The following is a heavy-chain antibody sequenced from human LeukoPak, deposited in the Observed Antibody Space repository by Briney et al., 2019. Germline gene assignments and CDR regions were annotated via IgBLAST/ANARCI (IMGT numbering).Heavy chain of an antibody. V-gene: IGHV3-64*04. Sequence: GGSLRLSCSASGFTFNNYAMHWVRQAPGKGLEYVSGINNNGGSTQYADSVKGRFTISRDNAKNSLYLQMNSLRAEDTAMYYCARDSSIWGQGTMVTVSS. CDR1: GFTFNNYA. CDR2: INNNGGST. CDR3: ARDSSI. J-gene: IGHJ3*02.